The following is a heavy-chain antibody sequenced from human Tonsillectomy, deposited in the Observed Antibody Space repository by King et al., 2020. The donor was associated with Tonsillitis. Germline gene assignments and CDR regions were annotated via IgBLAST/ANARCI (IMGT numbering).Heavy chain of an antibody. Sequence: RFTISRDNAKNTVYLQMNSLRGEDTAVYYCARGDRYSYDSLSYWGQGTLVTV. CDR3: ARGDRYSYDSLSY. J-gene: IGHJ4*02. D-gene: IGHD5-18*01. V-gene: IGHV3-74*01.